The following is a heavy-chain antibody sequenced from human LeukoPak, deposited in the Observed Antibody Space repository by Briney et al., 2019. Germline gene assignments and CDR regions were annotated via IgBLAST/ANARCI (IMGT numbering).Heavy chain of an antibody. D-gene: IGHD2-2*01. CDR2: ISAYNGNT. Sequence: ASVKVSCKASGYTFTSYGISWVRQAPGQGLEWMGWISAYNGNTNYAQKLQGRVTMTTDTSTSTAYMELRSLRSDDTAVYYCARENYCSSTSCYDHDAFDIWGQGTMVTVSS. J-gene: IGHJ3*02. CDR1: GYTFTSYG. V-gene: IGHV1-18*01. CDR3: ARENYCSSTSCYDHDAFDI.